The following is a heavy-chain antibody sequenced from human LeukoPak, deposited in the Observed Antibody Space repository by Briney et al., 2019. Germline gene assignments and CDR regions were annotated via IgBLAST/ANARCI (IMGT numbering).Heavy chain of an antibody. Sequence: PGRSLRLSCAASGFTFSSYGMHWVRQAPGKGLEWVAVISYDGSSKYYADSVKGRFTISRDNSKNTLYLQMNSLRAEDTAVFYCAKDWSHGSGSYYYFDYWGQGTLFTVSS. CDR2: ISYDGSSK. J-gene: IGHJ4*02. CDR3: AKDWSHGSGSYYYFDY. CDR1: GFTFSSYG. V-gene: IGHV3-30*18. D-gene: IGHD3-10*01.